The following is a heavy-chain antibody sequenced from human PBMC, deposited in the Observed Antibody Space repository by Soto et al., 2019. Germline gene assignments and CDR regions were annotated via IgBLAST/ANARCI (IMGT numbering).Heavy chain of an antibody. Sequence: QVQLQESGPGLVKPSETLSLTCTVSGGSISSYYWSWIRQPPGKGLEWIGYIYYSGSTNYNPSLKSRVTISVDTSKNQFSLKLSSVTAADTAVYYCARHVGATVYWFDPWGQGTLVTVSS. CDR2: IYYSGST. J-gene: IGHJ5*02. CDR3: ARHVGATVYWFDP. CDR1: GGSISSYY. D-gene: IGHD2-15*01. V-gene: IGHV4-59*08.